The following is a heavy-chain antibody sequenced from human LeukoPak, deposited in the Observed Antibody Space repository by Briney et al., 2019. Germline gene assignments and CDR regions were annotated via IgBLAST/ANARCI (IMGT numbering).Heavy chain of an antibody. CDR1: GFTFSTYW. D-gene: IGHD2-15*01. Sequence: GGSLRLSCAASGFTFSTYWMSWVRQAPGKGLERVANIKQDGSEKYYVDSVKGRFTISRDNAKNSLYLQMNSLRAEDTAVYYCARGRYCSGGSCSKYYYYMDVWGKGTTVTVSS. CDR2: IKQDGSEK. V-gene: IGHV3-7*01. J-gene: IGHJ6*03. CDR3: ARGRYCSGGSCSKYYYYMDV.